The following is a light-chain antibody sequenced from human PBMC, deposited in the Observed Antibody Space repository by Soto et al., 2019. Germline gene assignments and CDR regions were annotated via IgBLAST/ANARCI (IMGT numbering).Light chain of an antibody. CDR2: AAS. J-gene: IGKJ3*01. CDR3: QQRSNRPPFT. Sequence: EIVLTQSPSTLSLSPGERATLSCRASQSVSSYLAWYQQKPGQAPRLLIYAASNRDTGIPARFSGSGSGTDFTLTISSREPEDFAVYYCQQRSNRPPFTFGPGTKVDIK. CDR1: QSVSSY. V-gene: IGKV3-11*01.